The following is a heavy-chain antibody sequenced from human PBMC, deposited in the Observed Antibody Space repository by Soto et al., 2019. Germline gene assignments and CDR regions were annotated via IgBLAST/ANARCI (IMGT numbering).Heavy chain of an antibody. J-gene: IGHJ6*02. D-gene: IGHD6-13*01. Sequence: LRLSCAASGFTFSSYSMNWVRQAPGKGLEWVSYISSSSSTIYYADSVKGRFTISRDNAKNSLYLQMNSLRDEDTAVYYCARDRGSSWPYYYYYGMDVWGQGTTVTVSS. CDR1: GFTFSSYS. CDR2: ISSSSSTI. V-gene: IGHV3-48*02. CDR3: ARDRGSSWPYYYYYGMDV.